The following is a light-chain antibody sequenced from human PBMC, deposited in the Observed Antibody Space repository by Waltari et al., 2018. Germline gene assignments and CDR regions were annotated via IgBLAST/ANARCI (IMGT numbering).Light chain of an antibody. CDR1: GEYSAYA. CDR2: VNSDGSH. V-gene: IGLV4-69*01. Sequence: LVLTQSPSASASLGASVKLTCSLPGEYSAYAIAWHQQQPLKGPRYLMTVNSDGSHKKGDGISERVSGSSSDLDRYLIISRLQSDDEADYFCQTWGTGSQVFGSGTKLTVL. J-gene: IGLJ3*02. CDR3: QTWGTGSQV.